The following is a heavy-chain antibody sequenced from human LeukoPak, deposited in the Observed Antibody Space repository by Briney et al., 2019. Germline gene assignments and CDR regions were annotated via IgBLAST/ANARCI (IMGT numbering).Heavy chain of an antibody. D-gene: IGHD1-1*01. CDR3: ARDLRGTEPPGY. Sequence: PSETLSLTCTVSGGSISSSYYYWGWIRQPPGKGLEWIGSIYYSGSTYYDPSLKSRVTISVDKSKNQFSLKLSSVTAADTAVYYCARDLRGTEPPGYWGQGTLVTVSS. J-gene: IGHJ4*02. CDR1: GGSISSSYYY. V-gene: IGHV4-39*07. CDR2: IYYSGST.